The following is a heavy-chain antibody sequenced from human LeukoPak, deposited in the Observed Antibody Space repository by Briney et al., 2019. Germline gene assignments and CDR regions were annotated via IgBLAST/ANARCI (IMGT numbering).Heavy chain of an antibody. J-gene: IGHJ4*02. V-gene: IGHV3-30*03. D-gene: IGHD5-24*01. Sequence: GGSLRLSCAASGFTFSSYGMHWVRQAPGKGLEWVAVISYDGSNKYYADSVKDRFTISRDNSKNTLYLQMNSLRAEDTAVYYCAAVEMATIGPFDYWGQGTLVTVSS. CDR3: AAVEMATIGPFDY. CDR1: GFTFSSYG. CDR2: ISYDGSNK.